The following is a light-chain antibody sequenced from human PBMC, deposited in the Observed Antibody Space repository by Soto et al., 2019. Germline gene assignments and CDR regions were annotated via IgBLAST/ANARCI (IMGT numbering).Light chain of an antibody. J-gene: IGLJ1*01. CDR1: RTDVADGYDY. Sequence: QCVLTHPVSVTGSHGQSIAISFTGVRTDVADGYDYVSWYQQHPGQAPQLIIYDVSNRPSGVSDRFSGSKSGNTASLTISGLQAEDEAEYYCTSYTSSTPFCVFGTGTKVTVL. CDR3: TSYTSSTPFCV. CDR2: DVS. V-gene: IGLV2-14*03.